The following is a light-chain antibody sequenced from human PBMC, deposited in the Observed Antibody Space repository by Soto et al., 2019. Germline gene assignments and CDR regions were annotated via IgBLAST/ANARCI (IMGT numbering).Light chain of an antibody. V-gene: IGLV2-14*01. J-gene: IGLJ1*01. CDR1: SSDISYYNY. Sequence: QSVLTQPASVSGSPGQSITISCTGTSSDISYYNYVSWFQQHPGKAPKLIISEVTNRPSGVSNRFSGSKSGNTASLTISGLQAEDEAHYYCSSYTSSSTLVFGTGTKVTVL. CDR2: EVT. CDR3: SSYTSSSTLV.